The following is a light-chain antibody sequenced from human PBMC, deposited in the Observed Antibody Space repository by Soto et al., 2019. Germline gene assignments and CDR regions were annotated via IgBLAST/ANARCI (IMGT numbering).Light chain of an antibody. J-gene: IGLJ2*01. CDR1: SSDVGGYNY. CDR2: DVT. V-gene: IGLV2-11*01. CDR3: CSFAGSYTFL. Sequence: QAVVTQPRSVSGSPGQSVTISCTGTSSDVGGYNYVSWFQHHPGKAPKVMIYDVTERPSGVPDRFSGSKSGNTASLTISGLQAEDEADYYCCSFAGSYTFLFGGGTKLTVL.